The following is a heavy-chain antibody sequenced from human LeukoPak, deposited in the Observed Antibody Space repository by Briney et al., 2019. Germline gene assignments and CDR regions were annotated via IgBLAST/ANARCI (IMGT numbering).Heavy chain of an antibody. CDR2: INPSGGST. CDR1: GYTFTSYY. CDR3: ARDLEGSSFTWIQSSTPHAFDY. D-gene: IGHD5-18*01. V-gene: IGHV1-46*01. J-gene: IGHJ4*02. Sequence: ASVKVSCKASGYTFTSYYMHWVRQAPGQGLEWMGIINPSGGSTSYAQKFQGRVTMTRDTSTSTVYMELGSLRSEDTAVYYCARDLEGSSFTWIQSSTPHAFDYWGQGTLVTVSS.